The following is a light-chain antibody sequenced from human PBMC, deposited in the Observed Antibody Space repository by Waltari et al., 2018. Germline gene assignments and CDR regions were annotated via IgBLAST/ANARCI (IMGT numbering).Light chain of an antibody. Sequence: EIVLTQSPGTLSLSPGERATLSCRASQFVSSSYLAWYQQKPGQAPRLVMHDAYIRAPGIPDRFSGSGSGTDFTLTISRLEPEDFGVYFCQQYEGSPRTVGGGTKVEIK. CDR3: QQYEGSPRT. V-gene: IGKV3-20*01. CDR2: DAY. J-gene: IGKJ4*01. CDR1: QFVSSSY.